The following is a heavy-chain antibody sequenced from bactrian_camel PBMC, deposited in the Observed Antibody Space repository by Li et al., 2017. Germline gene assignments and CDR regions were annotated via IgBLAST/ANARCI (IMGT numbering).Heavy chain of an antibody. J-gene: IGHJ4*01. CDR1: GYSYSSYC. CDR2: IYKDGST. Sequence: HVQLVESGGGSVQAGGSLRLSCTASGYSYSSYCMGWFRQAPRKEREAVAAIYKDGSTSYADSVKGRFTISKDNTKSTLYLQMDSLKPEDSATYYCAAGSGMWCARYIGWGQGTQVTVS. CDR3: AAGSGMWCARYIG. V-gene: IGHV3S53*01. D-gene: IGHD5*01.